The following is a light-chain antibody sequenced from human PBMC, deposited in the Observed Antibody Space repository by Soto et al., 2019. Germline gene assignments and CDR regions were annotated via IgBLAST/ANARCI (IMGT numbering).Light chain of an antibody. Sequence: QSALTQPASVSGSPGQSITISCTGTSSDVGGYNYVSWYQQHPGKAPKLMIYDVSNRPSGVSNRFSGSKSGNTASLNISGLQAEDEADYYCSSYTSSSTSYVFGTGTKLTVL. CDR3: SSYTSSSTSYV. CDR2: DVS. V-gene: IGLV2-14*01. CDR1: SSDVGGYNY. J-gene: IGLJ1*01.